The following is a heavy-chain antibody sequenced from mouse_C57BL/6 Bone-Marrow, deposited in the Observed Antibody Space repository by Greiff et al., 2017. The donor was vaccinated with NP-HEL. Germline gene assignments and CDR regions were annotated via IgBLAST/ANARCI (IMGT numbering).Heavy chain of an antibody. CDR1: GFTFSSYA. Sequence: EVKLMESGGGLVKPGGSLKLSCAASGFTFSSYAMSWVRQTPEKRLEWVATISDGGSYTYYPDNVKGRFTISRDNAKNNLYLQMRHLKSEDTAMYYCARVDDYERYFDVWGTGTTVTVSS. CDR3: ARVDDYERYFDV. J-gene: IGHJ1*03. V-gene: IGHV5-4*03. CDR2: ISDGGSYT. D-gene: IGHD2-4*01.